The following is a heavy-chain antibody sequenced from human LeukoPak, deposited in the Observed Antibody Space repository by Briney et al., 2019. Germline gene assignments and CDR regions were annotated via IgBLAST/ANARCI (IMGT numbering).Heavy chain of an antibody. V-gene: IGHV1-2*02. Sequence: ASVKVSCKASGYTFSGYYIHWMRQAPGQGLECMGWINPDSGGRHYAEKFQGRVTMTRDTSISTVYMELSRLTSDDTAVYYCARGGILESATAAEHFEYWGQGALVTVSS. CDR3: ARGGILESATAAEHFEY. CDR1: GYTFSGYY. J-gene: IGHJ4*02. CDR2: INPDSGGR. D-gene: IGHD3-3*01.